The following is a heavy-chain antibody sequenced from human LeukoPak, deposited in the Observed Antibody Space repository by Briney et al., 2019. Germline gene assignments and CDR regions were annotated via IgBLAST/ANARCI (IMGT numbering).Heavy chain of an antibody. CDR2: ISNTGETI. Sequence: PGGSLRLSCAASGFTFTTYHINWIRQAPGKGLEWVSYISNTGETIYYVDSVKGRFTISRDSAKKSVFLQMNSLRDEDTAVYYCARGPWGMDVWGQGTTVTVSS. CDR1: GFTFTTYH. V-gene: IGHV3-48*02. CDR3: ARGPWGMDV. J-gene: IGHJ6*02.